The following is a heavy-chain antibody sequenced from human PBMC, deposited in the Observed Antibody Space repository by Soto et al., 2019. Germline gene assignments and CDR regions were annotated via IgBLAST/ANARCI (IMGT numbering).Heavy chain of an antibody. CDR2: VNPSGGST. D-gene: IGHD4-17*01. CDR1: GYTFTSYY. V-gene: IGHV1-46*01. Sequence: ASVKVSCTASGYTFTSYYMHWVRQAPGQGLEWMGIVNPSGGSTSYAQKFQGRVTMTRDTSTSTVYMELSSLRSEDTAVYYCGRDHGTTVTSPYYFDYWGQGTLVTVSS. J-gene: IGHJ4*02. CDR3: GRDHGTTVTSPYYFDY.